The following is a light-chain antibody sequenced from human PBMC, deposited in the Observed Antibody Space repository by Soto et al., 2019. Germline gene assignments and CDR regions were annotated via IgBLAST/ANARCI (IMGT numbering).Light chain of an antibody. CDR1: SSNIGSGS. V-gene: IGLV1-44*01. CDR2: NNN. J-gene: IGLJ1*01. CDR3: ASWDVSLNGLYV. Sequence: QSVLTQPPSASGTPGQRVTISCSGSSSNIGSGSVNWYQQLPGTAPRLLIYNNNQWPSGVPDRFSASKSGASASLAISGLQSADEAAYYCASWDVSLNGLYVFGTGTKLTVL.